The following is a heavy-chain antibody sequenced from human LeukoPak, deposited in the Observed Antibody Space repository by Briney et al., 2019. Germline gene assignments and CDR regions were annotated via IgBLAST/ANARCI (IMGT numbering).Heavy chain of an antibody. Sequence: SVKFSCKASGGTFSSYAISWVRQAPGQGLEWMGGIIPIFGTANYAQKFQGRVTITADESTSTAYMELSSLRSEDTAVYYCARRRIVGATLWYFDYWGQGTLVTVSS. CDR1: GGTFSSYA. D-gene: IGHD1-26*01. J-gene: IGHJ4*02. V-gene: IGHV1-69*13. CDR2: IIPIFGTA. CDR3: ARRRIVGATLWYFDY.